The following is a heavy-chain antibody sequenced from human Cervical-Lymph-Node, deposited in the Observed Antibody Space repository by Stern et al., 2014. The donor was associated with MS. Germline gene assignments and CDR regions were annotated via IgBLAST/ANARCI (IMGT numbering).Heavy chain of an antibody. CDR3: ARVYCSGGNCQTPLQH. Sequence: QLVQSGAEVKMPGASVQVSCKASGFTFTSHGISWVRQAPGQGLEWMGWISGYNGKTNYAQKLQGRVTMTTDTSTTTAYMELRSLRSDDTAVYYCARVYCSGGNCQTPLQHWGQGTLVTVSS. V-gene: IGHV1-18*01. D-gene: IGHD2-15*01. CDR2: ISGYNGKT. CDR1: GFTFTSHG. J-gene: IGHJ1*01.